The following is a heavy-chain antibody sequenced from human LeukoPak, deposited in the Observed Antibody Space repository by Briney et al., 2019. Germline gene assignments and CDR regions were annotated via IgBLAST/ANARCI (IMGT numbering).Heavy chain of an antibody. CDR1: GDSLSSYY. Sequence: SETLSLTCTVSGDSLSSYYWSWIRHPPGKGLEWIGYIYYTGSTNYNPSLESRVTMSVDTSKNQFSLKLSSVTAADTAVYYCARRYGDHNLYYFNYWGQGTLVTVSS. D-gene: IGHD4-17*01. V-gene: IGHV4-59*08. CDR2: IYYTGST. CDR3: ARRYGDHNLYYFNY. J-gene: IGHJ4*02.